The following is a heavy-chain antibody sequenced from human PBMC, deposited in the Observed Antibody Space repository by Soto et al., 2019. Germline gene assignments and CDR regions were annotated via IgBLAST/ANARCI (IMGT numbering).Heavy chain of an antibody. CDR2: VYHNGGA. J-gene: IGHJ5*01. CDR1: GVSIHNSHSF. V-gene: IGHV4-39*01. D-gene: IGHD2-21*01. Sequence: SETLSLTCTVSGVSIHNSHSFWAWIRQPPGKGLEFIGSVYHNGGAHYNSSLKSRVTISVDTAHNQVSLRMRSLTAADTAVYYCGRVVEGATRHTDPDSWGQGILVT. CDR3: GRVVEGATRHTDPDS.